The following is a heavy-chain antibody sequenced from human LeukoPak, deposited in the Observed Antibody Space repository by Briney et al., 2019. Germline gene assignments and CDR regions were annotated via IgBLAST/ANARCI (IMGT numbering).Heavy chain of an antibody. J-gene: IGHJ5*02. CDR2: IYYRGST. V-gene: IGHV4-59*12. Sequence: SETLSLTCTVSGGSISNYYWSWIRQPPGKGLEWIGYIYYRGSTSYNPSLESRVTISVDTSKNQFSLKLRSVTAADTAVYYCARAGGPSGIAAAENWFDPWGQGTLVTVSS. CDR1: GGSISNYY. D-gene: IGHD6-13*01. CDR3: ARAGGPSGIAAAENWFDP.